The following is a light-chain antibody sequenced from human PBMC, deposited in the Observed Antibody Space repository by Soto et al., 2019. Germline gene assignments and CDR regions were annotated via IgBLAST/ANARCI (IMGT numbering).Light chain of an antibody. Sequence: DIQMTQSPSTLSASIGDRVTITCRASESIRTWLAWYQHKPGKAPKFLIYDASSLQSGVPSRFSGSGSGTDFTLTIRSLQPEDFATYYCQQPISFPITFGQGTRLEIK. V-gene: IGKV1-12*01. CDR3: QQPISFPIT. J-gene: IGKJ5*01. CDR1: ESIRTW. CDR2: DAS.